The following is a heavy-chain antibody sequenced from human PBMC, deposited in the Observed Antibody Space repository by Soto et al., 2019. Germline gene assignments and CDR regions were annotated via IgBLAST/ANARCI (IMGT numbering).Heavy chain of an antibody. Sequence: SETLSLTCAVSGGSISSGGYSWGWIRQPPGKGLEWIGYIYHSGSTYYNPSLKSRVTISVDRSKNQFSLKLSSVTAADTAVYYCARVPDRWGQGTLVTVSS. CDR2: IYHSGST. V-gene: IGHV4-30-2*01. D-gene: IGHD2-2*01. CDR3: ARVPDR. J-gene: IGHJ5*02. CDR1: GGSISSGGYS.